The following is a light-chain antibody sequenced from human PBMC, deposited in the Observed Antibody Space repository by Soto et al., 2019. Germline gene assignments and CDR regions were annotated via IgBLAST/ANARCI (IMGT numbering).Light chain of an antibody. Sequence: DIQMTQSPSSLSASVGDRVTXTFRASQSISRWLAWYQEKPGKAPKVLIYDASNLESGVPSRFSGSGSGTEFTLTISRLQPDDFATYYCQQYSSYWTFGQGTKVDI. CDR3: QQYSSYWT. J-gene: IGKJ1*01. CDR2: DAS. CDR1: QSISRW. V-gene: IGKV1-5*01.